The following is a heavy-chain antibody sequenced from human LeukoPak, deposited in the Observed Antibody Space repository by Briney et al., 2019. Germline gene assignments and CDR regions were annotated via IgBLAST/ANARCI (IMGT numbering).Heavy chain of an antibody. V-gene: IGHV3-30-3*01. J-gene: IGHJ6*03. CDR1: GFTFSSYA. D-gene: IGHD5-18*01. Sequence: GGSLRLSCAASGFTFSSYAMHWVRQAPGKGLEWVAVISYDGSNKYYADSVKGRFTISRDNSKNTLYLQMNSLRAEDTAVYYCARFQGGYSYGPYYYYMDVWGKGTTVTVSS. CDR2: ISYDGSNK. CDR3: ARFQGGYSYGPYYYYMDV.